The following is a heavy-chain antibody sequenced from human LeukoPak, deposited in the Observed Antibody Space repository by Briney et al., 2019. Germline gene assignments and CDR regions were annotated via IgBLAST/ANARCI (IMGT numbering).Heavy chain of an antibody. CDR1: GYTFTSYG. CDR3: ARSEVVVVPAAIGPVDLSSWVGWFDP. J-gene: IGHJ5*02. V-gene: IGHV1-18*01. CDR2: ISAYNGNT. Sequence: RGASVKVSCKASGYTFTSYGISWVRQAPGQGLEWMGWISAYNGNTNYAQKLQGRVTMTTDTSTSTAYMELRSLRSDDTAVYYCARSEVVVVPAAIGPVDLSSWVGWFDPWGQGTLVTVSS. D-gene: IGHD2-2*02.